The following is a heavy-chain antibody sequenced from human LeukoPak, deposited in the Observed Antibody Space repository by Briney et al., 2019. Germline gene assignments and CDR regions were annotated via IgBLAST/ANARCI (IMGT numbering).Heavy chain of an antibody. D-gene: IGHD6-19*01. CDR2: IGGSDSIV. J-gene: IGHJ4*02. Sequence: KPGGSLRLSCAAAGFTLNDYYMSWIRQAPGKGLEWVSDIGGSDSIVSYVYSVNGRLTISRDIAPNSLYLQMNSLRAEDTAVYYCARARVAGTFDRWGQGTLVAVSP. CDR3: ARARVAGTFDR. CDR1: GFTLNDYY. V-gene: IGHV3-11*01.